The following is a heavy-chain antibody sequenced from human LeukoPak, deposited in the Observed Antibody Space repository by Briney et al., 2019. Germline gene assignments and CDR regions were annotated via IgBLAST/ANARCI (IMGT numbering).Heavy chain of an antibody. J-gene: IGHJ4*02. D-gene: IGHD2-15*01. CDR2: IWYDGSNK. Sequence: GRSLRLSCAASGFTFSSYGMHWVRQAPGKGLEGVAVIWYDGSNKYYADSVRGRFTISRDNSKNTLYLQMNSLRAEDTAVYYCARGACSGGSCNLLDYWGQGTLVTVSS. CDR1: GFTFSSYG. CDR3: ARGACSGGSCNLLDY. V-gene: IGHV3-33*01.